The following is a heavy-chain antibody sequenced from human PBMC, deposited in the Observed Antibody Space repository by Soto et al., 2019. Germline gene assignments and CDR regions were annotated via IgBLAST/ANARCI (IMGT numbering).Heavy chain of an antibody. CDR1: GGSISSSSYY. Sequence: SETLSLTCTVSGGSISSSSYYWGWMRQPPGKGLEWIGSIYYSGSTYYNPSLKSRVTISVDTSKNQFSLKLSSVTAADTAVYYCARHVRPERGMDVWGQGTTVTVSS. V-gene: IGHV4-39*01. CDR3: ARHVRPERGMDV. CDR2: IYYSGST. D-gene: IGHD1-1*01. J-gene: IGHJ6*02.